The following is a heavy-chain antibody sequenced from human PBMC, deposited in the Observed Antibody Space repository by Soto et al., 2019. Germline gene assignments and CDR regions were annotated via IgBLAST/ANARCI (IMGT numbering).Heavy chain of an antibody. Sequence: HVQLVQSGAEVKKPGSSLKVSCKASGGTFSSYAITWVRQAPGQGLEWMGGIIPIFGTANYAQKFQGRVTITAGESVTTAYMELSSLRSEDTAVYYCARDFPSSSSDPWGQGTLVTVSS. CDR1: GGTFSSYA. J-gene: IGHJ5*02. V-gene: IGHV1-69*01. CDR2: IIPIFGTA. CDR3: ARDFPSSSSDP.